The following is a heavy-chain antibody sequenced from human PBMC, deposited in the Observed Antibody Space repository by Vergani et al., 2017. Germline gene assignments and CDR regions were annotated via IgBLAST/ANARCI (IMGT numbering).Heavy chain of an antibody. CDR2: ISGRGGST. CDR3: TKDPTLTTGSDY. Sequence: GVSLRLSCAASGFTFSSYAMSRVRLAPGKGLEWVSAISGRGGSTYYADCVKGRFTISRDNSKNTRYLQMNSLRAEDTAVYYCTKDPTLTTGSDYWGQGTLVTVSS. D-gene: IGHD4-17*01. CDR1: GFTFSSYA. V-gene: IGHV3-23*01. J-gene: IGHJ4*02.